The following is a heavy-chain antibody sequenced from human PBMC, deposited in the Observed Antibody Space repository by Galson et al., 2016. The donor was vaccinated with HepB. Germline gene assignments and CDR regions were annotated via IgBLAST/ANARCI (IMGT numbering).Heavy chain of an antibody. D-gene: IGHD2-15*01. CDR3: ARDGGLDY. CDR1: GYTFTGYY. CDR2: INPNSGGT. J-gene: IGHJ4*02. V-gene: IGHV1-2*02. Sequence: SVKVSCKASGYTFTGYYMHWVRQAPGQGLEWMGWINPNSGGTKCAQKFQGRVTMTRDTPISTANMELSRLESDDTAMYYCARDGGLDYWGQGTLVTVSS.